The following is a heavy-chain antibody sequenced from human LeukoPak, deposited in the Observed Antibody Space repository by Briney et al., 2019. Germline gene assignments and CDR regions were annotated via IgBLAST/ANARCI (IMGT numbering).Heavy chain of an antibody. CDR3: AKVRSCSGGSCYSAYFDY. J-gene: IGHJ4*02. CDR1: GFTFDDYA. Sequence: GRSLRLSCAASGFTFDDYAMHWVRQVPGKGLEWVSGISWNSGSIGYADSVKGRFTISRDNAKNSLYLQMNSLRAEDTALYYCAKVRSCSGGSCYSAYFDYWGQGTLVTVSS. CDR2: ISWNSGSI. D-gene: IGHD2-15*01. V-gene: IGHV3-9*01.